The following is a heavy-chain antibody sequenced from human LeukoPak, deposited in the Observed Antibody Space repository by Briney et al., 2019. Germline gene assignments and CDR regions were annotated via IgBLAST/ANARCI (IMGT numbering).Heavy chain of an antibody. J-gene: IGHJ6*02. D-gene: IGHD6-13*01. CDR2: IKQDGSEK. CDR3: AKDSRWGSRVYYYYGMDV. CDR1: GFTFSSYW. Sequence: PGGSLRLSCAASGFTFSSYWMSCVRQAPGKGLEWVANIKQDGSEKYYVDSVKGRFTISRDNSKNTLYLQMNSLRAEDTAVYYCAKDSRWGSRVYYYYGMDVWGQGTTVTVSS. V-gene: IGHV3-7*01.